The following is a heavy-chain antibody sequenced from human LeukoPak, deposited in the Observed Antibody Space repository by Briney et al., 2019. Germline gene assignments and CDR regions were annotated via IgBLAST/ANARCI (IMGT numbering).Heavy chain of an antibody. CDR1: GYTFTGYY. V-gene: IGHV1-2*02. CDR3: ARDLDGYDSSQSQP. D-gene: IGHD3-22*01. Sequence: ASVKVSCKASGYTFTGYYMHRVRQAPGQGLEWMGWINPNSGGTNYAQKFQGRVTMTRDTSISTAYMELSRLRSDDTAVYYCARDLDGYDSSQSQPWGQGTLVTVSS. J-gene: IGHJ5*02. CDR2: INPNSGGT.